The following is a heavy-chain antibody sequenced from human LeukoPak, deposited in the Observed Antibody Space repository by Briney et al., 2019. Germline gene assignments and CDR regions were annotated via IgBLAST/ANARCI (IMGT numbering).Heavy chain of an antibody. V-gene: IGHV3-53*01. CDR3: ARDPIAVAGYYFDY. CDR2: IYSGGST. CDR1: GFTFSSYA. J-gene: IGHJ4*02. D-gene: IGHD6-19*01. Sequence: PGGSLRLSCAASGFTFSSYAMSWVRQAPGKGLEGVSDIYSGGSTYYEDFVERGIITTRTNSRNTLKHQMNSLRAEDTAVYYCARDPIAVAGYYFDYWGQGTLVTVSS.